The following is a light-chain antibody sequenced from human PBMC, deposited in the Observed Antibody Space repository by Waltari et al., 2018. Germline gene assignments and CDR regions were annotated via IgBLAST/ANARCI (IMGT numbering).Light chain of an antibody. J-gene: IGKJ2*01. CDR2: SAS. V-gene: IGKV1-9*01. Sequence: IQLTQSPSSLSASVGDRVTITCWASQGISSSVAWYQQKPGKAPKLLIYSASSLQSGVPSRFGGSGSGTDFTLTIASLQPEDFATYYCQQVHDYPYTFGQGTRLEI. CDR3: QQVHDYPYT. CDR1: QGISSS.